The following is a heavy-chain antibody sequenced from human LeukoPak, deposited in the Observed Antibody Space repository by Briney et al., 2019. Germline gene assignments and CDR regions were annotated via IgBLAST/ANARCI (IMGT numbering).Heavy chain of an antibody. CDR3: ARGGITMVRGVPPGFDP. Sequence: GSLRLSCAASGFTFSSYAMSWIRQPPGKGLEWIGEINHSGSTNYNPSLKSRVTISVDTSKNQFSLKLSSVTAADTAVYYCARGGITMVRGVPPGFDPWGQGTLVTVSS. J-gene: IGHJ5*02. V-gene: IGHV4-34*01. CDR1: GFTFSSYA. D-gene: IGHD3-10*01. CDR2: INHSGST.